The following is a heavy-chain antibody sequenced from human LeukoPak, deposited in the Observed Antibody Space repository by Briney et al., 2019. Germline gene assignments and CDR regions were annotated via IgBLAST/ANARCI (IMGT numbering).Heavy chain of an antibody. V-gene: IGHV3-23*01. Sequence: GGSLRLSCAASGFTFSSYAMSWVRQAPGKGLEWVSAISGSGGSTYYADSVKGRFTISRDNSKNTLYLQMNSLRAEDTAVYYCAKGGSSSSWYGQYYYYGMDVWGQGTTVTVSS. CDR1: GFTFSSYA. D-gene: IGHD6-13*01. CDR2: ISGSGGST. CDR3: AKGGSSSSWYGQYYYYGMDV. J-gene: IGHJ6*02.